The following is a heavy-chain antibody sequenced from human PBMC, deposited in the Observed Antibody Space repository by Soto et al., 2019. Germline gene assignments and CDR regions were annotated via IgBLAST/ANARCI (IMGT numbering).Heavy chain of an antibody. CDR3: ARGAYSSGWYKNWFDP. Sequence: SETLSVTCAVDGGSFSGYYWSWSRQPPGKGLEWIGEINHSGSTNYNPSLKSRVTISVDTSKNQFSLKLSSVTAADTAVYYCARGAYSSGWYKNWFDPWGQGTLVTVS. V-gene: IGHV4-34*01. J-gene: IGHJ5*02. CDR2: INHSGST. CDR1: GGSFSGYY. D-gene: IGHD6-19*01.